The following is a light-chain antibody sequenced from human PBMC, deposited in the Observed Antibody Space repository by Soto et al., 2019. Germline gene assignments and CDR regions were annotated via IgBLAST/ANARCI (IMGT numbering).Light chain of an antibody. Sequence: DIVMTQSPDSLAVSLGERATINCKSSQSVLYSSNNKKYLAWYQQKPGQPPKLLIYWASTRESGVPDRFSGAGSGTDFTLTISSLQADDVAVYYCQQYYTIPQTFGQGTKVEI. CDR2: WAS. CDR1: QSVLYSSNNKKY. CDR3: QQYYTIPQT. V-gene: IGKV4-1*01. J-gene: IGKJ1*01.